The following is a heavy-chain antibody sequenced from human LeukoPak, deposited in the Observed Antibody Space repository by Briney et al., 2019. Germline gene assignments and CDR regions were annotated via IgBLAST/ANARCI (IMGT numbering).Heavy chain of an antibody. Sequence: GGSLRRSCAASGFTFSSYWMHWVRQAPGKGLVWVSRINTDGSSTSYADSVKGRFTISRDNAKNTLYLQMNSLRAEDTAVYDCARVGGVRGVFDHWGQGTLVTVSS. V-gene: IGHV3-74*01. D-gene: IGHD3-10*01. CDR2: INTDGSST. CDR3: ARVGGVRGVFDH. J-gene: IGHJ4*02. CDR1: GFTFSSYW.